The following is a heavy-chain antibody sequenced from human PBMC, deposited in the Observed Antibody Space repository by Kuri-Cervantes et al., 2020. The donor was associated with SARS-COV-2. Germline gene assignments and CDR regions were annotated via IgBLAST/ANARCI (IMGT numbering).Heavy chain of an antibody. V-gene: IGHV4-59*12. J-gene: IGHJ6*03. CDR2: IYYSGST. CDR1: GGSISSYY. CDR3: ARAAGDQGEYYYHYYMDV. Sequence: SETLSLTCTVSGGSISSYYWSWIRQPPGKGLEWIGYIYYSGSTNYNPSLKSRVTISVDTSKNQFSLKLSSVTAADTAVYYCARAAGDQGEYYYHYYMDVWGKGTTVTVSS. D-gene: IGHD7-27*01.